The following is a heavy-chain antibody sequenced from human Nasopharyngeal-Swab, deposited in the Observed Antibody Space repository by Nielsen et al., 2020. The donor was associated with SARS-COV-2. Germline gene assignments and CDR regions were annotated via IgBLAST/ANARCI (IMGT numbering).Heavy chain of an antibody. V-gene: IGHV3-9*01. J-gene: IGHJ1*01. D-gene: IGHD2-15*01. CDR3: AKLWGYCSGGSCYDAEYFQR. Sequence: GGSLRLSCAASGFTFDDYAMHWVRQAPGKGLEWVSGISWNSGSIGYADSVKGRFTISRDNAKNSLYLQMNSLRAEDTALYYCAKLWGYCSGGSCYDAEYFQRWGQGTLVTVSS. CDR2: ISWNSGSI. CDR1: GFTFDDYA.